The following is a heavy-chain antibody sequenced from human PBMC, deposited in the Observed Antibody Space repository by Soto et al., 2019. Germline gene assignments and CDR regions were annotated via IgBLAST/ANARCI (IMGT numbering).Heavy chain of an antibody. CDR3: ARSHGSYFPFDY. Sequence: SETLSLTCTVSGGSISSYYWSWIRQPPGKGLEWIGYIYYSGSTNYNPSLKSRVTISVDTSKNQFSLKLSSVTAADTAVYYCARSHGSYFPFDYWGQGTLVTVSS. J-gene: IGHJ4*02. CDR2: IYYSGST. V-gene: IGHV4-59*01. D-gene: IGHD1-26*01. CDR1: GGSISSYY.